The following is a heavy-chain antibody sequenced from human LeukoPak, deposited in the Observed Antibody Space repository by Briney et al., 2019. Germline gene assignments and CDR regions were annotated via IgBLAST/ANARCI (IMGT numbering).Heavy chain of an antibody. J-gene: IGHJ1*01. Sequence: PGGSLRLSCAASGFTFSDYAMTWVRQAPGKGLEWVSTISHTGSVTYYADSVKGRFTISRDNSKNTLYLQMSSLRAEDTAVYYCAKYLCRGSTCYRDFQHWGQGTLVTVSS. CDR1: GFTFSDYA. CDR3: AKYLCRGSTCYRDFQH. V-gene: IGHV3-23*01. CDR2: ISHTGSVT. D-gene: IGHD2-2*01.